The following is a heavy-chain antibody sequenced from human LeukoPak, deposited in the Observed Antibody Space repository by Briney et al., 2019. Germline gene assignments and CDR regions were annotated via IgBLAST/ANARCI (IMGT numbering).Heavy chain of an antibody. D-gene: IGHD4-17*01. CDR1: GGSISSSNW. CDR3: ARKATTGPTKAAFDI. J-gene: IGHJ3*02. V-gene: IGHV4-28*05. Sequence: SETLSLTCAVSGGSISSSNWWSWVRQPPGKGLEWIGHIYYSGSIYYNPSLKSRVTMSVDTSKNQFSLKLSSVTAVDTAVYYCARKATTGPTKAAFDIWGQGTMVTVSS. CDR2: IYYSGSI.